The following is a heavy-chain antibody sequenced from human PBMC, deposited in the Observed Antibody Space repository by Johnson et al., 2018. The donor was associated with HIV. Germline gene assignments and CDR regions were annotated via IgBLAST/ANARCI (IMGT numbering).Heavy chain of an antibody. CDR2: ISVSGGSI. CDR1: GFTFSNFA. CDR3: AKGWLRNAFDI. V-gene: IGHV3-23*04. D-gene: IGHD6-19*01. J-gene: IGHJ3*02. Sequence: VQLVESGGGLVKPGGSLRLSCAASGFTFSNFAITWVRQAPGKGLEWVSAISVSGGSIYYADSVKGRFTISRDNSKNTLFLQMNNLRAEDTAVYYCAKGWLRNAFDIWGQGTMVTVSS.